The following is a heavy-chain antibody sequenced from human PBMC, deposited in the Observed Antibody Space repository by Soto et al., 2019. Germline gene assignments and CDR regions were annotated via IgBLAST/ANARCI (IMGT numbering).Heavy chain of an antibody. Sequence: QVQLQESGRGLVKPSETLSLTCTVSGGSVSSGSYYWSWIRQPPGKGLEWIGYIYYSGSTNYNPSLKSRVTISVDTSKNQFSLKLSSVTAADTAVYYCARDSQSYSSSWYFGYWGQGTLVTVSS. V-gene: IGHV4-61*01. CDR3: ARDSQSYSSSWYFGY. CDR2: IYYSGST. J-gene: IGHJ4*02. CDR1: GGSVSSGSYY. D-gene: IGHD6-13*01.